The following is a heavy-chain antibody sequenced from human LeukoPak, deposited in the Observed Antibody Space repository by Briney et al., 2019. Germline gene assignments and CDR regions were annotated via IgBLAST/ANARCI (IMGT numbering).Heavy chain of an antibody. CDR2: ISSSSSYI. V-gene: IGHV3-21*01. D-gene: IGHD3-22*01. CDR1: GFTFSSYS. Sequence: GGSPRLSCAASGFTFSSYSMNWVRQAPGKGLEWVSSISSSSSYIYYADSVKGRFTISRDNAKNSLYLQMNSLRAEDTAVYYCARVGLKDSSGYYCWGQGTLVTVSS. J-gene: IGHJ4*02. CDR3: ARVGLKDSSGYYC.